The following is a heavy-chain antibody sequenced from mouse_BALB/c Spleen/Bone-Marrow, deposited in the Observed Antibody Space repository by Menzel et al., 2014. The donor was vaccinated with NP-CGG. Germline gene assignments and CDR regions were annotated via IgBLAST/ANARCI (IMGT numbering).Heavy chain of an antibody. CDR1: GYSITSDYA. Sequence: VQLQQSGPGLVKPSQSLSLTCTVTGYSITSDYAWNWIRQFPGKKLEWMGYISYSGSTSYNPSLKSRISITRDTSKNQFFLQLNSVTTEDTATYYCAGNYWYFDVWGAGTTVTVSS. V-gene: IGHV3-2*02. D-gene: IGHD2-1*01. CDR3: AGNYWYFDV. CDR2: ISYSGST. J-gene: IGHJ1*01.